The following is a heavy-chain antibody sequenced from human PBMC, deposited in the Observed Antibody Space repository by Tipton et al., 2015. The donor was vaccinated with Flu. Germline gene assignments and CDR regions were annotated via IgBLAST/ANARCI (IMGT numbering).Heavy chain of an antibody. CDR3: ARGDCSSTSCLDY. D-gene: IGHD2-2*01. J-gene: IGHJ4*02. Sequence: TLSLTCTVSGCSISSYYWSGIRQPPGKGLEWMGYIYYSRSTNYNPSLKSRVTISVDTSKNQFSLKLSAVAAADTAVYYCARGDCSSTSCLDYWGQGILVTVSS. CDR1: GCSISSYY. CDR2: IYYSRST. V-gene: IGHV4-59*01.